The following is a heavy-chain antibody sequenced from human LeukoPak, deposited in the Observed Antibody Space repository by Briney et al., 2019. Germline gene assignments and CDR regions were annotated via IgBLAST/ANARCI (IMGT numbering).Heavy chain of an antibody. Sequence: GGSLRLSCAVSGLTLCNHRMNSVRQAPGKGLEWVANINPDGGEERYVDSVKGRFVISRDNAKNSLYLQMNSLRAEDTAVYYCAIWGADQNYWGQGTLVTVSS. CDR2: INPDGGEE. V-gene: IGHV3-7*02. CDR1: GLTLCNHR. J-gene: IGHJ4*02. D-gene: IGHD3-16*01. CDR3: AIWGADQNY.